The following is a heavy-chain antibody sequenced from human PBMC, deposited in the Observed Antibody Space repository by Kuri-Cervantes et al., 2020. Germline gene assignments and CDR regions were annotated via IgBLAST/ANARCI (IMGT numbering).Heavy chain of an antibody. CDR2: IYYSGST. J-gene: IGHJ5*02. V-gene: IGHV4-39*02. CDR1: GGSISSSSYY. CDR3: ARDLPRGGGGPWFDP. Sequence: GSLRLSCTVSGGSISSSSYYWGWIRQPPGKGLEWIGSIYYSGSTYYNPSLKSRVTISVDTSKNQFSLKLSSVTAADTAVYYCARDLPRGGGGPWFDPWGQGTLVTVSS. D-gene: IGHD2-15*01.